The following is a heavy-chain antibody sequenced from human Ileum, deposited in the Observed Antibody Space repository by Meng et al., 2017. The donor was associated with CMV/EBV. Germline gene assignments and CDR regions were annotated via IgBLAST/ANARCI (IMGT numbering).Heavy chain of an antibody. CDR1: GFTFSSCA. Sequence: GESLKISCAASGFTFSSCAMHWVRQTPGKGLQWVAVISNDANIKYYADSVKGRFTISRDNSENTVYLQMNSLRIEDTAVYFCTEDDFGGLDYWGEGTPVTVSS. CDR2: ISNDANIK. J-gene: IGHJ4*02. CDR3: TEDDFGGLDY. V-gene: IGHV3-30-3*01. D-gene: IGHD3-10*01.